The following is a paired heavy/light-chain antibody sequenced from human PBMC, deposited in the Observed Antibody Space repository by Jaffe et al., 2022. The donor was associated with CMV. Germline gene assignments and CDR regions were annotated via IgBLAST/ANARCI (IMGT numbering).Heavy chain of an antibody. J-gene: IGHJ6*03. CDR3: VRDLVVPAAPRPNKYYYYKDV. CDR2: IYYSGST. V-gene: IGHV4-59*01. CDR1: GGSISSYY. Sequence: QVQLQESGPGLVKPSETLSLTCTVSGGSISSYYWSWIRQSPGKGLEWIGYIYYSGSTNYNPSLKSRVTISVDTSKNQFSLKLSSVTAADTAVYYCVRDLVVPAAPRPNKYYYYKDVWGKGTTVTVSS. D-gene: IGHD2-2*01.
Light chain of an antibody. CDR2: GAS. V-gene: IGKV3-20*01. CDR3: QQYGSSPRT. J-gene: IGKJ1*01. CDR1: QSVSSSS. Sequence: EIVLTQSPGTLSLSPGERATLSCRASQSVSSSSLAWYQQKPGQAPRLLIYGASSRATGIPDRFSGSGSGTDFTLTISRLEPEDFAVYYCQQYGSSPRTFGQGTKVEIK.